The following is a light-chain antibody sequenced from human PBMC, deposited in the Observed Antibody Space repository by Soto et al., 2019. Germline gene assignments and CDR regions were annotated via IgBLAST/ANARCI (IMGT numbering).Light chain of an antibody. CDR1: QYINNY. Sequence: DIQMTQSPSSLSASVGDRVTITCQASQYINNYLNWYQQKPGKAPKFLIYAASSLQSGVPSRFSGSGSGTDFTPTISSLQPEDSATYYCQQGYSTPLTFGGGTKVEIK. V-gene: IGKV1-39*01. CDR2: AAS. J-gene: IGKJ4*01. CDR3: QQGYSTPLT.